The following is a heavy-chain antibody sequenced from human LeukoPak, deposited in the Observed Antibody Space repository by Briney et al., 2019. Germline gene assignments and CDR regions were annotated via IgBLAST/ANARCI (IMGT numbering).Heavy chain of an antibody. Sequence: GGSLRLSCAASGFTFTTYVMTWVRQAPGKGLEWVSGISASGGNTYYADSVKGRFTISRDNSKNTLYLQMNSLRAEDMAVYYCAKDQRGAIPYYFDYWGQGTLVTISS. CDR2: ISASGGNT. CDR1: GFTFTTYV. V-gene: IGHV3-23*01. D-gene: IGHD1-26*01. CDR3: AKDQRGAIPYYFDY. J-gene: IGHJ4*02.